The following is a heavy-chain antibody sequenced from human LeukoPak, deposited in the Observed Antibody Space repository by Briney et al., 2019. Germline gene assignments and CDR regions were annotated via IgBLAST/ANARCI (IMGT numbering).Heavy chain of an antibody. CDR1: GGTFSSYA. J-gene: IGHJ4*02. V-gene: IGHV1-69*05. CDR2: IIPIFGTA. Sequence: ASVTVSRKASGGTFSSYAISWVRQAPGQGLEWMGGIIPIFGTANYAQKFQGRVTITTDESTSTAYMELSSLRSEDTAVYYCAREGLSRTPPYWGQGTLVTVSS. D-gene: IGHD3-16*02. CDR3: AREGLSRTPPY.